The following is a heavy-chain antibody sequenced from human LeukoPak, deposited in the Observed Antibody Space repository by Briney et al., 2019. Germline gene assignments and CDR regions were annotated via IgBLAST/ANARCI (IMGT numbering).Heavy chain of an antibody. J-gene: IGHJ4*02. Sequence: GASVKVSCKASGYTFTSYGISWVRQAPGQGLEWMGWISAYNGNTNYAQKLQGRVTVTTDTSTSTAYMELRSLRSDDTAVYYCARDFSGITMVRGVSFDYWGQGTLVTVSS. D-gene: IGHD3-10*01. CDR1: GYTFTSYG. CDR2: ISAYNGNT. V-gene: IGHV1-18*01. CDR3: ARDFSGITMVRGVSFDY.